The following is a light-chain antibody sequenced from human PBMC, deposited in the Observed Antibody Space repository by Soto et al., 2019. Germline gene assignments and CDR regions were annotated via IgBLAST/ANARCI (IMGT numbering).Light chain of an antibody. CDR3: AAWDDSRSGVV. V-gene: IGLV1-47*01. CDR2: RSN. CDR1: TSNIGSNY. Sequence: QSALTQPPSASGTPGQRVPISCSGSTSNIGSNYVYWYQQLPGTAPKLLIYRSNQRPSGVPDRFSGSKSGTSASLAISGLRSEDEADYYCAAWDDSRSGVVFGGGTKVTVL. J-gene: IGLJ2*01.